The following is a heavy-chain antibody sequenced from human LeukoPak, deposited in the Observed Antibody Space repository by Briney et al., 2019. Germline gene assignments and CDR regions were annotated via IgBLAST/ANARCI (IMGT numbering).Heavy chain of an antibody. CDR2: ISAFNGNT. D-gene: IGHD1-26*01. CDR1: GYTFTSYG. V-gene: IGHV1-18*01. J-gene: IGHJ5*02. CDR3: ARGSGSYQSDWFDP. Sequence: ASVKVSCKASGYTFTSYGISWVRQAPGQGLEWMGWISAFNGNTNYAQKLQGRVTMTTDTSTSTAYMELRSLRSDDTAVYYCARGSGSYQSDWFDPWGQGTLVTVSS.